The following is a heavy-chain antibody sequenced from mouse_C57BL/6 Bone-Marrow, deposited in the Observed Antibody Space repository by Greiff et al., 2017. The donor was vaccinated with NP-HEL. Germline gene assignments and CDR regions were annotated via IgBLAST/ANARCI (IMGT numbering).Heavy chain of an antibody. V-gene: IGHV3-6*01. CDR1: GYSITSGYY. J-gene: IGHJ3*01. Sequence: EVQLQQSGPGLVKPSQSLSLTCSVTGYSITSGYYWNWIRQFPGNKLEWMGYISYDGSNNYNPSLKNRISITRDTSKNQFFLKLNAVTTEDTATYYCARDWDTPYWGQGTLVTVSA. D-gene: IGHD4-1*01. CDR2: ISYDGSN. CDR3: ARDWDTPY.